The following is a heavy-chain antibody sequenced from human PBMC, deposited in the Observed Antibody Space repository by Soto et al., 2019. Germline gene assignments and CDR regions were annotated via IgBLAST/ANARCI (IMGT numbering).Heavy chain of an antibody. CDR1: GGTFSSYA. CDR3: ARGSDLEPGIAAYFDY. V-gene: IGHV1-69*04. Sequence: ASVKVSCKASGGTFSSYAISWVRQAPGQGLEWMGRIIPILGIANYAQKFQGRVTITADKSTSTAYMELSSLRSEDTAVYYCARGSDLEPGIAAYFDYWGQGTLVTVSS. D-gene: IGHD6-13*01. J-gene: IGHJ4*02. CDR2: IIPILGIA.